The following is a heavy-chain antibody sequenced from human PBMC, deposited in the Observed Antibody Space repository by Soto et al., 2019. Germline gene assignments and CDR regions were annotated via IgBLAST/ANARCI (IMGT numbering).Heavy chain of an antibody. Sequence: QVQLVESGGGVVQPGRSLRLSCAASGFTFSSYARHWVRQAPGKGLEWVAVISYDGSNKYYADSVKGRFTISRDNSKNTLYLQMNSLRAEDTAVYYCASPYYDSSALQHWGQGTLVTVSS. CDR3: ASPYYDSSALQH. CDR1: GFTFSSYA. D-gene: IGHD3-22*01. V-gene: IGHV3-30-3*01. CDR2: ISYDGSNK. J-gene: IGHJ1*01.